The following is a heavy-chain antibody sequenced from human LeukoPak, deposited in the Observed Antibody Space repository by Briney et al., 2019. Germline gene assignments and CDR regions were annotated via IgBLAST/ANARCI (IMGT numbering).Heavy chain of an antibody. CDR2: ISSSGRTI. CDR1: GFTVSSNY. J-gene: IGHJ6*03. V-gene: IGHV3-11*04. Sequence: PGGSLRLSCAASGFTVSSNYMSWVRQAPGKGLEWVSYISSSGRTIYYADSVRGRFTISRDNVKNSVDLQMDSLRAEDTAIYYCASRTGTTGYHYYMDVWGKGTTVTVSS. D-gene: IGHD1-7*01. CDR3: ASRTGTTGYHYYMDV.